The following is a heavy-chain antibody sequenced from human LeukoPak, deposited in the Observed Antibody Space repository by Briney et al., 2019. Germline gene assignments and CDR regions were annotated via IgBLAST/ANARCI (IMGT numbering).Heavy chain of an antibody. Sequence: GGSLRLSCAASGFTFDDYAMHWVRQTPGKGLEWVSGISWNSGSIGYADSVKGRFTISRDNAKNSLYLQMNSLTTEDTALYYCAKGTTITIFGTSFDYWGQGTLVTVSS. D-gene: IGHD3-3*01. CDR2: ISWNSGSI. CDR3: AKGTTITIFGTSFDY. J-gene: IGHJ4*02. CDR1: GFTFDDYA. V-gene: IGHV3-9*01.